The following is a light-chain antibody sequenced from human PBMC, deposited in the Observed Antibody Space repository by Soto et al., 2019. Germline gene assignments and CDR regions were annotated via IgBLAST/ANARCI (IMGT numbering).Light chain of an antibody. Sequence: QSVLTQPPSVSAAPGQKVTISCSGSSSNIGNNYVSWYQQPPATAPKLLIYDNNKRPSGIPDRFSGSKSGTSATLGITGLQTGDEADYYCGTWDSSLSAGVFGGGTKLTVL. CDR2: DNN. J-gene: IGLJ3*02. V-gene: IGLV1-51*01. CDR1: SSNIGNNY. CDR3: GTWDSSLSAGV.